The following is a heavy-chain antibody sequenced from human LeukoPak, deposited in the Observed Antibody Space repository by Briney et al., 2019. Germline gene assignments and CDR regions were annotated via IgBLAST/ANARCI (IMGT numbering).Heavy chain of an antibody. Sequence: PGGSLRLSCAASGFTFSAYTMNWVRQAPGKGLEWVSSMSGIGGFVHYADSVKGRFTISRDKAKSSLYLQMNSLRAEDTAVYFCARDDYSDSPTYYNGMDVWGQGTAVTVSS. J-gene: IGHJ6*02. V-gene: IGHV3-21*01. CDR1: GFTFSAYT. CDR2: MSGIGGFV. CDR3: ARDDYSDSPTYYNGMDV. D-gene: IGHD4/OR15-4a*01.